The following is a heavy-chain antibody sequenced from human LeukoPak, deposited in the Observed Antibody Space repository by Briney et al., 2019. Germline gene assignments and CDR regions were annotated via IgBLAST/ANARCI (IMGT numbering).Heavy chain of an antibody. CDR2: IYYSGST. D-gene: IGHD3-3*01. V-gene: IGHV4-59*08. Sequence: PSETLSLTCTVSGGSISSYYWSWIRQPPGKGLEWIGYIYYSGSTNYNPSLKSRVTISVDTSKNQFSLKLSSVTAADTAVYYCARSIYSITYYFDYWGQGTLVTVSS. J-gene: IGHJ4*02. CDR1: GGSISSYY. CDR3: ARSIYSITYYFDY.